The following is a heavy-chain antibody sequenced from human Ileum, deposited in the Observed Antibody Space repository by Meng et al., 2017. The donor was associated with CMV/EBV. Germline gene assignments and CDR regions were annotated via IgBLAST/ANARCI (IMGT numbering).Heavy chain of an antibody. CDR1: GFTFSDYG. V-gene: IGHV3-21*01. D-gene: IGHD3-10*01. CDR2: ISSSSSYL. Sequence: GESLKISCEVSGFTFSDYGMNWVRQAPGKGLEWVSSISSSSSYLYYADSVKGRFTISRDNSKNTLYLQMNTLRVEDTAVYYCARDGVRGLDYWGQGTLVTVSS. CDR3: ARDGVRGLDY. J-gene: IGHJ4*02.